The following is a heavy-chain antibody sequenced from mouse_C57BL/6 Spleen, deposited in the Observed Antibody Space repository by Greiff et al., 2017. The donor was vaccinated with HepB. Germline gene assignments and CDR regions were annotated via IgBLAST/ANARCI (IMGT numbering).Heavy chain of an antibody. CDR1: GFSFNTYA. CDR3: VRQTYDGYWDY. CDR2: IRSKSNNYAT. J-gene: IGHJ2*01. V-gene: IGHV10-1*01. D-gene: IGHD2-3*01. Sequence: EAGGGLVQPKGSLKLSCAASGFSFNTYAMNWVRQAPGKGLEWVARIRSKSNNYATYYADSVKDRFTISRDDSESMLYLQMNNLKTEDTAMYYCVRQTYDGYWDYWGQGTTLTVSS.